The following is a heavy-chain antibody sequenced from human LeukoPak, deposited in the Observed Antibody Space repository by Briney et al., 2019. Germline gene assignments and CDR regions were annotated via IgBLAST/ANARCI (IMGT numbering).Heavy chain of an antibody. CDR1: GYTFTSYG. Sequence: ASVKVSCKASGYTFTSYGISWVRQAPGQGLEWMGWISAYNGNTNYAQRLQGRVTMTTDTSTSTAYMELRSLGSDDTAVYYCARSLDPYYYDSSGYCFDYWVQGTLVTVSS. CDR3: ARSLDPYYYDSSGYCFDY. J-gene: IGHJ4*02. CDR2: ISAYNGNT. D-gene: IGHD3-22*01. V-gene: IGHV1-18*01.